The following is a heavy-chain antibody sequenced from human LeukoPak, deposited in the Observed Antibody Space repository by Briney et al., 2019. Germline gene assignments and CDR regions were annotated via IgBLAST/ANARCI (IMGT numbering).Heavy chain of an antibody. CDR3: ARHPSYYDFWSGYYKPDSDFDY. CDR2: IYYSGST. D-gene: IGHD3-3*01. CDR1: GGSISSSSYY. V-gene: IGHV4-39*01. Sequence: TSETLSLTCTVSGGSISSSSYYWGWIRQPPGKGLEWIGSIYYSGSTYYNPSLKSRVTISVDTSKNQFSLKLSSVTAADTAVYYCARHPSYYDFWSGYYKPDSDFDYWGQGTLVTVCS. J-gene: IGHJ4*02.